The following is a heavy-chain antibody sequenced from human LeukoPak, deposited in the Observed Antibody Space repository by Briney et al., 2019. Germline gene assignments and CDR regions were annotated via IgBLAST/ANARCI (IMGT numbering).Heavy chain of an antibody. CDR1: GGTFSSYA. CDR2: IFPIFGTA. J-gene: IGHJ4*02. Sequence: ASVKVSCKASGGTFSSYAISWVRQAPGQGLEWMGGIFPIFGTANYAQKFQGRVTITADESTSTAYMELSSLRSEDTAVYYCARDRTSRYFDWGQGTLVTVSS. D-gene: IGHD3-9*01. CDR3: ARDRTSRYFD. V-gene: IGHV1-69*01.